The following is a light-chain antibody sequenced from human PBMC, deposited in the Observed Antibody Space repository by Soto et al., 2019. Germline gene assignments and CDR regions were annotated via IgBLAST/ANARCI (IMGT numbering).Light chain of an antibody. V-gene: IGKV1-39*01. J-gene: IGKJ4*01. CDR1: QSISSY. Sequence: DIQMTQSPSSLSASVGDRVTITCRASQSISSYLNWYQQKPGKAPNLLIYAASSLQSGVPSRFSGSGSGTDFTLTISSLQPEDSATYYCQQSYNIPLTFGGGTKVEIK. CDR3: QQSYNIPLT. CDR2: AAS.